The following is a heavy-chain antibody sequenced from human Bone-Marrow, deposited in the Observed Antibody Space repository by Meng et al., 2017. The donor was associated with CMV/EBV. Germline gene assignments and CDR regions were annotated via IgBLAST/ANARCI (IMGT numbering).Heavy chain of an antibody. J-gene: IGHJ6*02. CDR2: MNPNSGNT. CDR1: GYTFTSYD. V-gene: IGHV1-8*01. CDR3: ARDYYDFWSGYSSLLMDV. Sequence: ASVKVSCKASGYTFTSYDINWVRQATGQGLEWMGWMNPNSGNTGYAQKFQGRVTMTRNTSISTAYMELSSLRSEDTAVYYCARDYYDFWSGYSSLLMDVWGQGTTVTVSS. D-gene: IGHD3-3*01.